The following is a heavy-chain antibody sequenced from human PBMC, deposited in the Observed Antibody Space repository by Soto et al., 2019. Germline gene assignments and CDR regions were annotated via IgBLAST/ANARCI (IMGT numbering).Heavy chain of an antibody. CDR1: GYTFTIYG. D-gene: IGHD5-12*01. CDR3: ARVEHTDWLRFRGLDY. Sequence: ASVKVSCKASGYTFTIYGISWWRQAPGQGVEWMGWISAYNGNTNYAQKLQGRVTMTTDTSTSTAYMELRSLRSDDTAVYYCARVEHTDWLRFRGLDYWGQGTLVTVSS. CDR2: ISAYNGNT. J-gene: IGHJ4*02. V-gene: IGHV1-18*01.